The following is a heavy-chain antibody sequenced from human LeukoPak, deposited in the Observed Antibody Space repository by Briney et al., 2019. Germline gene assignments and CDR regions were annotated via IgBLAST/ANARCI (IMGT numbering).Heavy chain of an antibody. V-gene: IGHV3-23*01. CDR2: ISHSGGST. D-gene: IGHD3-10*01. CDR3: AKGSGSSPFDP. Sequence: GGSLRLSCAASGFTFSSYAMSWVRQAPGKGLEWVSAISHSGGSTYYADSVRGRFTISRDNSKNTLYLQMSSLRAEDTAVYYCAKGSGSSPFDPWGQGTLVTVSS. CDR1: GFTFSSYA. J-gene: IGHJ5*02.